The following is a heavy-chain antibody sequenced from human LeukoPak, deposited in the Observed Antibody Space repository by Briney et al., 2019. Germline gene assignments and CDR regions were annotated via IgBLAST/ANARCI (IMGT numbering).Heavy chain of an antibody. D-gene: IGHD5-24*01. V-gene: IGHV3-23*01. CDR1: GFTFSSHA. J-gene: IGHJ4*02. Sequence: PGGSLRLSCAASGFTFSSHAMSWVRQAPGKGLEWVSGISGSGGSTYYADSVKGRFTISRDNSKNTLYLQMNSLRAEDTAVYYCAKDHGYNFRALFDYWGQGTLVTVSS. CDR2: ISGSGGST. CDR3: AKDHGYNFRALFDY.